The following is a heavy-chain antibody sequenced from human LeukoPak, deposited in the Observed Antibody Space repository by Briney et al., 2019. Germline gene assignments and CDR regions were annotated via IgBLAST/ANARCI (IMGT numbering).Heavy chain of an antibody. Sequence: GGTLRLSCAASGFTFGSYWMSWVRQAPGKGLEWVANIKQDGSEKYYVDSVKGRFTISRDNAKNSLYLQMNSLRAEDTAVYYCARDTRAAMAGHDYWGQGTLVTVSS. CDR1: GFTFGSYW. CDR2: IKQDGSEK. J-gene: IGHJ4*02. CDR3: ARDTRAAMAGHDY. V-gene: IGHV3-7*01. D-gene: IGHD5-18*01.